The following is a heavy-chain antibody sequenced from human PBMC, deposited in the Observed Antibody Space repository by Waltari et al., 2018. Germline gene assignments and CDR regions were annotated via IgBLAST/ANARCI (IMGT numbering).Heavy chain of an antibody. D-gene: IGHD6-13*01. CDR1: GGTFSSYG. J-gene: IGHJ6*03. Sequence: QVQLVQSGAEVKKPGSSVKVSCKASGGTFSSYGISWVRQAPGQGLEWMGGIIPSFGTANYEQKFQGRVTMTADESTSTAYMELGSLRSEDTAVYYCARGGVIGSSWSPYYSYYMDVWGKGTTVTVSS. CDR2: IIPSFGTA. V-gene: IGHV1-69*01. CDR3: ARGGVIGSSWSPYYSYYMDV.